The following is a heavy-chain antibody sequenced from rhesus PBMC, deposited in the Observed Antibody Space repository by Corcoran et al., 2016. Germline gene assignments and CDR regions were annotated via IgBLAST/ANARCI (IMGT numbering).Heavy chain of an antibody. CDR3: ARDYVLSY. CDR2: MYGSRGST. V-gene: IGHV4S7*01. Sequence: QVQLQESGPGLVKPSETLSLTCAVSGGSISANYSWNWIRKSPGKGLEWIWNMYGSRGSTRYNPPLKSRVTNSKDTPKNQFSLKLTSVTAADTAVYYCARDYVLSYWGQVVLVTVSS. J-gene: IGHJ4*01. CDR1: GGSISANYS. D-gene: IGHD2-2*01.